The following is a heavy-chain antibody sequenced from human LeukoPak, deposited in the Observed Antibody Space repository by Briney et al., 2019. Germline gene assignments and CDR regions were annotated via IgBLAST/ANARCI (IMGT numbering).Heavy chain of an antibody. Sequence: SETLSLTCTVSGGSMSRYNWSWIRQPPGRGLEWIAFIYYSGNTSYNPSLKSRVTISVDTSKNHISLKLSSVTAADTAVYYCARYLSAGLDYWGQGTLVTVSS. CDR1: GGSMSRYN. V-gene: IGHV4-59*01. D-gene: IGHD3-3*01. J-gene: IGHJ4*02. CDR3: ARYLSAGLDY. CDR2: IYYSGNT.